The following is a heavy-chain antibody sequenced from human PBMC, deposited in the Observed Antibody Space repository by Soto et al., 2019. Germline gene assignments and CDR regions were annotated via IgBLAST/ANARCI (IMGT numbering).Heavy chain of an antibody. J-gene: IGHJ5*02. CDR1: GGSISSSSYF. Sequence: SETLSLTCTVSGGSISSSSYFWGWIRQPPGKGLEWIGSIYYSGGTYYNPSLKSRVTISVDTSKNQFSLKLSSVTAADTAVYYCARLIMVNWFDPWGQATLVTVSS. V-gene: IGHV4-39*01. CDR3: ARLIMVNWFDP. D-gene: IGHD2-8*01. CDR2: IYYSGGT.